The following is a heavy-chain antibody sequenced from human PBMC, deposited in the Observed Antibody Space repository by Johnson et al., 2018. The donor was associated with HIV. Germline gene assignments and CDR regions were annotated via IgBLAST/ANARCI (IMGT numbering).Heavy chain of an antibody. J-gene: IGHJ3*02. D-gene: IGHD3-9*01. CDR3: SRDLVRYFDPKAFDI. CDR2: INWNGGST. CDR1: GFTFDDYG. V-gene: IGHV3-20*04. Sequence: VQLVESGGGVVRPGGSLRLSCAASGFTFDDYGMSWVRQAPGKGLEWVSGINWNGGSTGSADPVKGRFTISRDNAKNSLYLQMNSLRAEDTALYYCSRDLVRYFDPKAFDIWGQRTMVTVSS.